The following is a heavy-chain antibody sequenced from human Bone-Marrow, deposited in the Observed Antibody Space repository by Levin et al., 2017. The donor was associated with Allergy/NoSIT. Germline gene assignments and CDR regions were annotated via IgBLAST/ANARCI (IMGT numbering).Heavy chain of an antibody. V-gene: IGHV1-69*13. CDR3: ARAANDYYGSGRRQFYYYYMDV. J-gene: IGHJ6*03. CDR2: IIPIFGTA. D-gene: IGHD3-10*01. CDR1: GGTFSSYA. Sequence: SVKVSCKASGGTFSSYAISWVRQAPGQGLEWMGGIIPIFGTANYAQKFQGRVTITADESTSTAYMELSSLRSEDTAVYYCARAANDYYGSGRRQFYYYYMDVWGKGTTVTVSS.